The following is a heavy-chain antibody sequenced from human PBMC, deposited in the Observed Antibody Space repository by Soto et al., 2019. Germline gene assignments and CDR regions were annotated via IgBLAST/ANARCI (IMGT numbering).Heavy chain of an antibody. J-gene: IGHJ3*02. V-gene: IGHV4-34*01. CDR1: GRCVSRYY. CDR3: ARGDSYGVDAFDI. Sequence: SETLSLTFDVYGRCVSRYYWSWIRRPPLKVLEWIGEINHRGSTNYNTSLKSRVTISVDTSKNQFSLNLSSVTAADTAVYYCARGDSYGVDAFDIWAQGTMDTVTS. D-gene: IGHD5-18*01. CDR2: INHRGST.